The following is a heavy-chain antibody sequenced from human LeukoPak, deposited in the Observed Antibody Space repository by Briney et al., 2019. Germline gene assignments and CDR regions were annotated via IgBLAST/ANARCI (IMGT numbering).Heavy chain of an antibody. CDR3: ARDGWFGEPNYFDY. V-gene: IGHV3-30-3*01. Sequence: GGSLRLSCAASGFTFSTYAMHWVRQAPGKGLEWVAVISYDGSNTYSADSVKGRFTISRDNSKNTLFLQMSSLTPEDTAVYYCARDGWFGEPNYFDYWGQGTLVTVSS. CDR2: ISYDGSNT. CDR1: GFTFSTYA. D-gene: IGHD3-10*01. J-gene: IGHJ4*02.